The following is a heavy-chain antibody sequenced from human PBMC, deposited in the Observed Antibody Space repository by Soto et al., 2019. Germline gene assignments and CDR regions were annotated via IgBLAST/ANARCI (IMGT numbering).Heavy chain of an antibody. CDR3: ARVSVRGVIIHFDY. V-gene: IGHV4-59*01. J-gene: IGHJ4*02. Sequence: PSETLSLTCTVSGGSISSYYWIWIRQPPGKGLEWIGYIYYSGSTNYNPSLKSRVTISVDTSKNQFSLKLSSVTAADTAVYYCARVSVRGVIIHFDYWGQGTLVTVSS. D-gene: IGHD3-10*01. CDR2: IYYSGST. CDR1: GGSISSYY.